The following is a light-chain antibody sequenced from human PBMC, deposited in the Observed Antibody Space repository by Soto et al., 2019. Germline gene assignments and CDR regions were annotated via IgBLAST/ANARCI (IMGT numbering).Light chain of an antibody. V-gene: IGLV4-69*01. J-gene: IGLJ2*01. CDR1: SGHSNYV. CDR2: LNSDGSH. CDR3: QTWGATIVV. Sequence: QSVLTQSPSASASLGASVKLTCTLSSGHSNYVIAWHQQQPEKGPRYLMKLNSDGSHSKGDGIPDRFSGSSSGAERYLTISSLQSEDEADYYCQTWGATIVVFGGGTQLTVL.